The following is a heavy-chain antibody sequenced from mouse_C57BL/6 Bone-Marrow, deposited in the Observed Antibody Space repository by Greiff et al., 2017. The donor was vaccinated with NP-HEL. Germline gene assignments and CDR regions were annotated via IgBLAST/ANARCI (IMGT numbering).Heavy chain of an antibody. D-gene: IGHD1-1*01. CDR3: ARGILRYPYWYFDV. V-gene: IGHV1-81*01. Sequence: QVQLKESGAELARPGASVKLSCKASGYTFTSYGISWVKQRTGQGLEWIGEIYPRSGNTYYNEKFKGKATLTADKSSSTAYMELRSLTSEDSAVYFCARGILRYPYWYFDVWGTGTTVTVSS. CDR2: IYPRSGNT. J-gene: IGHJ1*03. CDR1: GYTFTSYG.